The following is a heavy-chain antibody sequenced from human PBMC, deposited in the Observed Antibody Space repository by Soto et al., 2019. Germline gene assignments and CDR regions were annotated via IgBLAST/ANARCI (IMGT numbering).Heavy chain of an antibody. CDR1: GFTFSSYG. J-gene: IGHJ6*02. Sequence: QVQLVESGGGVVQPGRSLRLSCAASGFTFSSYGMHWVRQAPGKGLEWVAVISYDGSNKYYADSVKGRFTISRDISKNTLYLQMNSLRAEDTAVYYCAKSDYDILTGYSDDYYYYGMDVWGQGTTVTVSS. V-gene: IGHV3-30*18. D-gene: IGHD3-9*01. CDR2: ISYDGSNK. CDR3: AKSDYDILTGYSDDYYYYGMDV.